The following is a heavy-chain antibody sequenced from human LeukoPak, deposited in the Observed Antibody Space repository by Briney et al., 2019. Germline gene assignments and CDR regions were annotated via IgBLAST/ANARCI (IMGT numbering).Heavy chain of an antibody. D-gene: IGHD3-22*01. J-gene: IGHJ4*02. CDR2: INPSGGST. V-gene: IGHV1-46*01. CDR1: GYTFTSYY. Sequence: ASVKVSCKASGYTFTSYYMHWVRQAPGQGLEWMGIINPSGGSTSYAQKFQGRVTMTRDMSTSTVYMELSSLRSEDTAVYYCARDLHYYDSSGYYYDYWGQGTLVTVSS. CDR3: ARDLHYYDSSGYYYDY.